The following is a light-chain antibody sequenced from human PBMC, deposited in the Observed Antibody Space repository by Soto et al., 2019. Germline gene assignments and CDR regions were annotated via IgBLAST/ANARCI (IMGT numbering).Light chain of an antibody. V-gene: IGLV2-14*01. J-gene: IGLJ3*02. CDR1: SSDVGGYNY. CDR2: DVS. Sequence: QSALTQPASVSGSPGQSITISCTGTSSDVGGYNYVSWYQQNAGKAPKLMIYDVSNRPSGVSNRFSGSKSGNTASLTISGLQAEDEADYYCSSYTSSSTYWVFGGGTKVTVL. CDR3: SSYTSSSTYWV.